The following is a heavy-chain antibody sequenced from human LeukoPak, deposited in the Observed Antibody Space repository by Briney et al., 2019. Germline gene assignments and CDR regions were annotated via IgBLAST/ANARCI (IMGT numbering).Heavy chain of an antibody. CDR3: ATGLWEPESDYYYYYGMDV. Sequence: GGSLRLSCAASGFTFSSFAMSWVRQAPGKGLEWVSAISGSGGSTYYADSVKGRFTISRDNSKNTLYLQMNSLRAEDTAVYYCATGLWEPESDYYYYYGMDVWGQGTTVTVSS. V-gene: IGHV3-23*01. CDR1: GFTFSSFA. CDR2: ISGSGGST. D-gene: IGHD1-26*01. J-gene: IGHJ6*02.